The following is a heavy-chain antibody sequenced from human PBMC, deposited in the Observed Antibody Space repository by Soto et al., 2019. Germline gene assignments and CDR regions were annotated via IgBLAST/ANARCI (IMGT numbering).Heavy chain of an antibody. CDR1: GFTFSSYG. V-gene: IGHV3-30*18. CDR2: ISYDGSNK. D-gene: IGHD1-1*01. CDR3: AKVKSGTTYGMAV. Sequence: QVQLVESGGGVVQPGRSLRLSCAASGFTFSSYGMHWVRQAPGKGLEWVAVISYDGSNKYYADSVKGRFTISRDNSKNTLYLQMNSLRAEDTAVYYCAKVKSGTTYGMAVWGQGTRSPSP. J-gene: IGHJ6*02.